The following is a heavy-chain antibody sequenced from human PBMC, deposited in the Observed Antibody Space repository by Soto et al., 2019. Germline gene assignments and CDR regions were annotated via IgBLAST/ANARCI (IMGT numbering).Heavy chain of an antibody. D-gene: IGHD3-10*01. CDR2: FRSGGDDDTT. J-gene: IGHJ4*02. CDR1: GFTFSSYS. V-gene: IGHV3-23*01. CDR3: AKKVNSGSGSQFFDY. Sequence: LRLSCAASGFTFSSYSMSWVRQAPGKGLEWVSGFRSGGDDDTTYYADSVRGRFTISRDNSKNTLFLQMNSLRAEDTAIYYCAKKVNSGSGSQFFDYWGQGTQVTVSS.